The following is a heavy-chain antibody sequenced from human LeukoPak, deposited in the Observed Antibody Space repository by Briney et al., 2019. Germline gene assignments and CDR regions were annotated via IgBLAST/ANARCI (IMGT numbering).Heavy chain of an antibody. CDR1: GYTLTRYD. Sequence: ASVKVSCKASGYTLTRYDINWVREATGPGREWRGWMNPNSGNADYAQKIQGRLTITRNTSISTAYMELSSLRSEDTAVYYCARGPLQYNYDFWSGYALLFDYWGQGTLVTVSS. J-gene: IGHJ4*02. CDR2: MNPNSGNA. CDR3: ARGPLQYNYDFWSGYALLFDY. V-gene: IGHV1-8*03. D-gene: IGHD3-3*01.